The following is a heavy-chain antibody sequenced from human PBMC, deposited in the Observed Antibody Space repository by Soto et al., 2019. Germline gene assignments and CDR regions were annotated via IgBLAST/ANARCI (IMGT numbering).Heavy chain of an antibody. Sequence: TSETLSLTCTVSGASISNYYWSWMRQPAGKGLEWIGRIYASGNTNYNPSLKSRVTMSVDTSKNQFSLNLNSVTAADTAVYYCARESRSAAGTVEYWGQGTLVTVSS. J-gene: IGHJ4*02. D-gene: IGHD6-13*01. CDR3: ARESRSAAGTVEY. CDR2: IYASGNT. CDR1: GASISNYY. V-gene: IGHV4-4*07.